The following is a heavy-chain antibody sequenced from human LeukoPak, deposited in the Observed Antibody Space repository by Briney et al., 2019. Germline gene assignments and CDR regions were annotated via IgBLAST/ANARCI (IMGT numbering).Heavy chain of an antibody. V-gene: IGHV4-59*01. CDR2: IYYSGST. CDR1: GGSISSYY. Sequence: SETLSLTCTVSGGSISSYYWSWIRQPPGKGLEWIGYIYYSGSTNYNLSPKSRVTISVDTSKNQFSLKLSSVTAADTAVYYCARVVRAVADYWGQGTLVTVSS. J-gene: IGHJ4*02. CDR3: ARVVRAVADY. D-gene: IGHD6-19*01.